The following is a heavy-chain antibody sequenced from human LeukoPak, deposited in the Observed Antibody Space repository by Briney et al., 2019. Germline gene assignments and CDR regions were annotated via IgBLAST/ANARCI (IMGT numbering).Heavy chain of an antibody. CDR2: IYTSGST. D-gene: IGHD6-6*01. Sequence: SETLSLTCTVSGGSISSYYWSWIRQPAGKGLEWIGRIYTSGSTNYNPSLKSRVTMSVDTSKNQFSLKLSSVTAADTAVYYCARDLRYSSSSPYYYYYMDVWGKGTTVTVSS. CDR1: GGSISSYY. V-gene: IGHV4-4*07. J-gene: IGHJ6*03. CDR3: ARDLRYSSSSPYYYYYMDV.